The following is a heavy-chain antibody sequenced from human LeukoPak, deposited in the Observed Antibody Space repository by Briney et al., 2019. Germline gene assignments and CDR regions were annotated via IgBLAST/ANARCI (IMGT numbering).Heavy chain of an antibody. D-gene: IGHD1-14*01. J-gene: IGHJ4*02. CDR1: GFTVSRNY. Sequence: EPGGSLRLSCAASGFTVSRNYMSWVRQAPGKGLEWVSVYSGGRTYYADSVKGRFTISRDNSKNTLYLQMNRLRAEDTAVYYCVKDNPLDYWGQGTLVIVSS. CDR3: VKDNPLDY. V-gene: IGHV3-66*01. CDR2: YSGGRT.